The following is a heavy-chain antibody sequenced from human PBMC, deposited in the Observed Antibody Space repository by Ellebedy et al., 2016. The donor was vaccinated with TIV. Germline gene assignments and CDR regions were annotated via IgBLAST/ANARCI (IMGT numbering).Heavy chain of an antibody. D-gene: IGHD2-15*01. Sequence: SVKVSCXASGGTFSSYAISWVRQAPGQGLEWMGGIIPIFGTANYAQKFQGRVTITADESTSTAYMELSSLRSEDTAVYYCARSGGRWSPLAGWFNPWGQGTLVTVSS. CDR3: ARSGGRWSPLAGWFNP. CDR2: IIPIFGTA. V-gene: IGHV1-69*13. J-gene: IGHJ5*02. CDR1: GGTFSSYA.